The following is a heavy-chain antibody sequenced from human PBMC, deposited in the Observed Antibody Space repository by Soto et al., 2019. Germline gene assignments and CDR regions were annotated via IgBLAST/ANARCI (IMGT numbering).Heavy chain of an antibody. J-gene: IGHJ4*02. CDR2: ISSTSNTI. CDR1: GFTFSRYS. V-gene: IGHV3-48*02. CDR3: ARDFSGYSFGYGY. D-gene: IGHD5-18*01. Sequence: EVQLVESGGGLVQPGGSLRLSCAAYGFTFSRYSMNWVRQAPGKGLEWVSYISSTSNTIYYAESVKGRFTISRDNAKNSLYLQLNSLRDEDTAVYYCARDFSGYSFGYGYWGQGTLVTVSS.